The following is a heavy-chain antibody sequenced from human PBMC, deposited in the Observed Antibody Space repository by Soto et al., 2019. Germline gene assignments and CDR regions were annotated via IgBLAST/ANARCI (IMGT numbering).Heavy chain of an antibody. V-gene: IGHV3-30*18. Sequence: GGSLRLSCAASGFTFSIYGMHWVRQAPGKGLEWVAVLSFDGSNKYYADSVKGRFTISIDNSKNTLSLQMNSLRAEVTFVYYCAKVTTSSEYYSDFDAWGQGTVVTVSS. D-gene: IGHD3-16*01. CDR1: GFTFSIYG. CDR2: LSFDGSNK. J-gene: IGHJ4*02. CDR3: AKVTTSSEYYSDFDA.